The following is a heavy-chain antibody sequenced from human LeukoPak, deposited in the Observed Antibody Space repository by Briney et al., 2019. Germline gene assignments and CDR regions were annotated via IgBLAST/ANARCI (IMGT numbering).Heavy chain of an antibody. D-gene: IGHD6-13*01. CDR2: INPNSGGT. Sequence: ASVKVSCKASGYTFTGYYMHWVRQAPGQGLEWMGWINPNSGGTNYAQKFQGRVTMTRDTPISTAYMELSRLRSDDTAVYYCARKQWAAGTGIDYWGQGTLVTVSS. CDR3: ARKQWAAGTGIDY. J-gene: IGHJ4*02. V-gene: IGHV1-2*02. CDR1: GYTFTGYY.